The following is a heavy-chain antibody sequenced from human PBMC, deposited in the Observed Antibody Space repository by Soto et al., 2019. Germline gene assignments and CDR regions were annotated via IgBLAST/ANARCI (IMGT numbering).Heavy chain of an antibody. CDR1: GYTFTGYY. J-gene: IGHJ6*02. CDR3: ASGYTTSGGMDV. V-gene: IGHV1-2*07. D-gene: IGHD5-12*01. Sequence: ASVKVSCKASGYTFTGYYMHWVRQAPGQGREWMGWINPNSGGTNYAYKFQGRVTMTRETSISTAYMELSRLRSDDTAVYYCASGYTTSGGMDVWGQGTTVTVSS. CDR2: INPNSGGT.